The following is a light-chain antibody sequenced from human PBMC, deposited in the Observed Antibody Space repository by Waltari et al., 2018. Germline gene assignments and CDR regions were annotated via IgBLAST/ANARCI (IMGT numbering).Light chain of an antibody. CDR2: AAS. CDR3: LQHHSYPIT. CDR1: QGIGYH. Sequence: DIQMTQSPSSLSASLGDRVTITCRASQGIGYHLGWYQQKPGKAPKRLIYAASNWQGGVPSRFSGSGSGTEFTLTISSLQPEDFATYYCLQHHSYPITFGGGTKVEIK. J-gene: IGKJ4*01. V-gene: IGKV1-17*01.